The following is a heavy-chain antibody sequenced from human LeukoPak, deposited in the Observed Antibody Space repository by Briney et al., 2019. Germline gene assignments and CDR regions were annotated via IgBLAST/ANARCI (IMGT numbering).Heavy chain of an antibody. CDR2: IYSGGST. Sequence: VGSLRLSCAASGFTVSSNYMSWVRQAPGKGLERGSVIYSGGSTYYADSVKGRFTISRHNSKNTLYLQMNSLRAEDTAVYYCARGRVAAAGTWYYYYGMDVWGQGTTVTVSS. CDR3: ARGRVAAAGTWYYYYGMDV. V-gene: IGHV3-53*04. CDR1: GFTVSSNY. J-gene: IGHJ6*02. D-gene: IGHD6-13*01.